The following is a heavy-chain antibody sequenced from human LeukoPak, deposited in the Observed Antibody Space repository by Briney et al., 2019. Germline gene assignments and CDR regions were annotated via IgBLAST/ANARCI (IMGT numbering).Heavy chain of an antibody. CDR1: GVSFSGYY. Sequence: SETLSLTCAGYGVSFSGYYWSWIRQRPGKGLEWIGEINHSGSTNYNPFLKSRVTISVDTSKNQFSLKLSSVTAADTAVYYCARGRGDFWSGYPRMNYYMDVWGKGTTVTVSS. CDR2: INHSGST. D-gene: IGHD3-3*01. V-gene: IGHV4-34*01. CDR3: ARGRGDFWSGYPRMNYYMDV. J-gene: IGHJ6*03.